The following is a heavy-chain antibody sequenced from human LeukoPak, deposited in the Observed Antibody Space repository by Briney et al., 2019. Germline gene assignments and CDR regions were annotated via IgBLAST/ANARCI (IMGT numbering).Heavy chain of an antibody. CDR3: ARAAVSGSYLVDSPDY. J-gene: IGHJ4*02. V-gene: IGHV1-3*03. CDR1: GYTFTSYA. Sequence: ASVKVSCKASGYTFTSYAMHWVRQAPGQRLEWMGWINAGNGNTKYSQEFQGRVTITRDTSASTAYMELSGLRSEDMAVYYCARAAVSGSYLVDSPDYWGQGTLVTVSS. D-gene: IGHD1-26*01. CDR2: INAGNGNT.